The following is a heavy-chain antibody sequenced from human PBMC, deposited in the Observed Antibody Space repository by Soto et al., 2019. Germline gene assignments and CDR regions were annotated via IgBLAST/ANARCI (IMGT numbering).Heavy chain of an antibody. D-gene: IGHD3-22*01. CDR3: ASIYYYDSSGDYLPYYGMDV. CDR1: GGTFSSYA. CDR2: IIPIFGTA. V-gene: IGHV1-69*13. Sequence: GASVKVSCKASGGTFSSYAISWVRQAPGQGLEWMGGIIPIFGTANYAQKFQGIVAITAYESTSTAYMELSSLRSEDTAVYYCASIYYYDSSGDYLPYYGMDVWGQGTTVTVSS. J-gene: IGHJ6*02.